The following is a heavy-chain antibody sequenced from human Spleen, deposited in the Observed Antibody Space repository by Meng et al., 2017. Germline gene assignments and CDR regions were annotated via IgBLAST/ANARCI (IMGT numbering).Heavy chain of an antibody. CDR3: ARPADYGDYGRFGY. V-gene: IGHV4-34*01. D-gene: IGHD4-17*01. J-gene: IGHJ4*02. Sequence: QVQLQQGGAGLLKPSETLSLTCVVSGGSFSDYYWSWIRQPPGKGLEWIGEINHSGSTNYNPSLESRATISVDTSQNNLSLKLSSVTAADTAVYYCARPADYGDYGRFGYWGQGTLVTVSS. CDR2: INHSGST. CDR1: GGSFSDYY.